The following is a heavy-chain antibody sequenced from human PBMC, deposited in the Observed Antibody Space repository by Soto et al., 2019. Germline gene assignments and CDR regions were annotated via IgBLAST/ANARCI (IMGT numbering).Heavy chain of an antibody. CDR2: FYPGDPDS. D-gene: IGHD1-26*01. CDR1: GYRFTTYW. V-gene: IGHV5-51*01. J-gene: IGHJ6*02. CDR3: ARGGKGGSNFYGLDV. Sequence: GESLKISCQASGYRFTTYWIGWVRQMPGKGLEWMGIFYPGDPDSTYSPSFQGQVTISGDKSISAAYLQWSSLKASDTAIYYCARGGKGGSNFYGLDVWGQGTTVTVSS.